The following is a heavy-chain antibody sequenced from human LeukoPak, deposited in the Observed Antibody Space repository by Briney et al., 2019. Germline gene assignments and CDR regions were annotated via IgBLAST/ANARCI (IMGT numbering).Heavy chain of an antibody. Sequence: GGSLRLSCAASGFTFSSYWMSWVRQAPGKGVEWVANIKQDGSEKYYVDSVKGRFTISRDNAKNSLYLQMNSLRAEDTAVYYCARSVVISGYCYFDYWGQGTLVTVSS. CDR2: IKQDGSEK. CDR1: GFTFSSYW. V-gene: IGHV3-7*01. D-gene: IGHD3-22*01. J-gene: IGHJ4*02. CDR3: ARSVVISGYCYFDY.